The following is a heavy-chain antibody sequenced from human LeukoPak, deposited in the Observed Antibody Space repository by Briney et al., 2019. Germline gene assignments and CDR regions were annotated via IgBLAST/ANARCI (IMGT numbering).Heavy chain of an antibody. CDR2: ISAYNGNT. Sequence: SVKVSCKASGYTFTSYGISWVRQAPGQGLEWMGWISAYNGNTNYAQKLQGRVTMTTDTSTSTAYMELRSLRSDDTAVYYCARDADNWNDSAFDYWGQGTLVTVSS. CDR1: GYTFTSYG. D-gene: IGHD1-1*01. J-gene: IGHJ4*02. CDR3: ARDADNWNDSAFDY. V-gene: IGHV1-18*01.